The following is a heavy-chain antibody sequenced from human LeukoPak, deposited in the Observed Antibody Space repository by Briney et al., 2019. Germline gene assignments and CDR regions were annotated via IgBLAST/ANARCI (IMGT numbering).Heavy chain of an antibody. CDR2: ISSSSSYT. CDR3: ARVVAVAGDFDY. D-gene: IGHD6-19*01. Sequence: GGSLRLSCAASGFTFSDYYMSWIRQALGKGLEWVSYISSSSSYTNYADSVKGRFTISRDNAKNSLYLQMNSLRAEDTAVYYCARVVAVAGDFDYWGQGTLVTVSS. V-gene: IGHV3-11*06. CDR1: GFTFSDYY. J-gene: IGHJ4*02.